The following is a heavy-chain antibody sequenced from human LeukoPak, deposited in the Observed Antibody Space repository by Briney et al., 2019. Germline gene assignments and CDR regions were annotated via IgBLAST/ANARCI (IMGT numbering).Heavy chain of an antibody. CDR1: GGSISSYY. J-gene: IGHJ4*02. Sequence: SETLSLTCTVSGGSISSYYWSWIRQPAGKGLEWIGRIYTSGSTNYNPSLKSRVTMSVDTSKNQFSLKLSSVTAADTAVYYCARRYYYDSSGYGPDFDYWGQGTLVTVSS. D-gene: IGHD3-22*01. V-gene: IGHV4-4*07. CDR3: ARRYYYDSSGYGPDFDY. CDR2: IYTSGST.